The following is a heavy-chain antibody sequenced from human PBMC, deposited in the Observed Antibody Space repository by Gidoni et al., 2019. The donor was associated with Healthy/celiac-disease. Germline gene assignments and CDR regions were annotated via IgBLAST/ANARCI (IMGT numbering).Heavy chain of an antibody. Sequence: QVQLQQWGAGLLKPSETLSLTCAVYGGSFSGYYWSWIRQPPGKGLEWIGEINHSGSTNYNPSLKGRVTISVDTAKNQFSLKLSSVTAADTAVYYCARARITMVRGVIITNWFDPWGQGTLVTVSS. J-gene: IGHJ5*02. CDR2: INHSGST. CDR1: GGSFSGYY. D-gene: IGHD3-10*01. V-gene: IGHV4-34*01. CDR3: ARARITMVRGVIITNWFDP.